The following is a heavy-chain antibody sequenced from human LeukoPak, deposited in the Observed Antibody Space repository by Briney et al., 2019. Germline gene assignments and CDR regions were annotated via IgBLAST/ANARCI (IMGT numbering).Heavy chain of an antibody. D-gene: IGHD3-3*01. CDR2: INHSGST. CDR1: GGSFSGYY. Sequence: SETLSLTCAVYGGSFSGYYWSWIRQPPGKGLEWIGEINHSGSTNYNPSLKSRVTISVDTSKNQFSLKLSSVTAADTAVYYCARLNYAAEWSLDYWGQGTLVTVSS. J-gene: IGHJ4*02. V-gene: IGHV4-34*01. CDR3: ARLNYAAEWSLDY.